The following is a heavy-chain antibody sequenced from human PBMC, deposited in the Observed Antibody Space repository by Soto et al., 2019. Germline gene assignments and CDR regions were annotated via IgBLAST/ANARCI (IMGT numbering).Heavy chain of an antibody. J-gene: IGHJ5*02. D-gene: IGHD1-20*01. V-gene: IGHV3-21*01. CDR1: GLSFSDYT. CDR3: AKDSGCVNNACAYDP. CDR2: ISRGSDYI. Sequence: GGSLRLSXAGSGLSFSDYTMNWVRQAPGKGLEWVSSISRGSDYIFYADTVKGRFTISRDNARNSLYLQMSSLRAEDTAVYYCAKDSGCVNNACAYDPWGQGTLVTVSS.